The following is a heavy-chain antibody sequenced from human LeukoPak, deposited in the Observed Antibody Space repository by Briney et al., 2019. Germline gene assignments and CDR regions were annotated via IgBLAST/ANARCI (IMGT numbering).Heavy chain of an antibody. V-gene: IGHV4-39*01. Sequence: SETLSLTCTVSGDSISSSSYYWGWIRQPPGKGLEWIGSIYYSGSTYYNPSLKSRVTISVDTSKNQFSLKLSSVTAADTAVYYCAGYSSSWYDYWGQGTLVTVSS. CDR2: IYYSGST. CDR3: AGYSSSWYDY. CDR1: GDSISSSSYY. J-gene: IGHJ4*02. D-gene: IGHD6-13*01.